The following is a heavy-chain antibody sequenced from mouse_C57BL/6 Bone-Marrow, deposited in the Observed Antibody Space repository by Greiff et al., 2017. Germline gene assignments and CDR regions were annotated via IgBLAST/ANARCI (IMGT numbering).Heavy chain of an antibody. D-gene: IGHD1-1*02. V-gene: IGHV1-64*01. J-gene: IGHJ4*01. Sequence: QVQLQQPGAELVKPGASVKLSCKASGYTFTSYWMHWVKQRPGQGLEWIGMIHPNSGSTNYNEKFKSKATLTVDKSSRTAYMQLSSLTSEDSAVYYCARTLWYAMDYWGQGTSVTVSS. CDR3: ARTLWYAMDY. CDR1: GYTFTSYW. CDR2: IHPNSGST.